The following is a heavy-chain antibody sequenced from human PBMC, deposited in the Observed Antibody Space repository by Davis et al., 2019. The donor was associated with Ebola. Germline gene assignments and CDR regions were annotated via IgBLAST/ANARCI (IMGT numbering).Heavy chain of an antibody. D-gene: IGHD5-18*01. Sequence: MPGGSLRLSCTVSGGSISSYYWSWIRQPPGKGLEWIGYIYYSGSTNYNPSLKSRVTISVDTSKNQFSLKLSSVTAADTAVYYCARLGYSYGYNYYYYGMDVWGQGTTVTVSS. J-gene: IGHJ6*02. V-gene: IGHV4-59*12. CDR2: IYYSGST. CDR3: ARLGYSYGYNYYYYGMDV. CDR1: GGSISSYY.